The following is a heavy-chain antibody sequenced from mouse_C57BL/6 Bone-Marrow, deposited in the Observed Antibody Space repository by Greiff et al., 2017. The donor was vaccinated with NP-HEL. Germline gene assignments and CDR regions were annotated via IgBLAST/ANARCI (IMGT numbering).Heavy chain of an antibody. CDR2: IDTYGSYT. CDR3: ARAEFAY. V-gene: IGHV1-69*01. J-gene: IGHJ3*01. CDR1: GYTFTSYW. Sequence: QVQLLQPGAELVMPGASVKLSCKASGYTFTSYWMHWVKQRPGQGLEWIADIDTYGSYTNYNHKFKGQSTLSVDKSSSTAYMPLSSLTSEYSAVYYCARAEFAYWCRGTRVTVSA.